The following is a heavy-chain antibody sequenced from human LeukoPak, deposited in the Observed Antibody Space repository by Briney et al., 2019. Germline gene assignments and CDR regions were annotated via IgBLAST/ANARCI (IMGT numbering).Heavy chain of an antibody. D-gene: IGHD2-2*01. Sequence: PSETLSLTCTVSGDSISTGGYYWAWIRQHRERGLEWIGYIYYSGSTHYNLSLQSRVTISVDTSKNQFSLNLNSVTAADTAVYYCARVIVVVPIGVYHYYAMDVWGQGTTVTVSS. J-gene: IGHJ6*02. V-gene: IGHV4-31*03. CDR2: IYYSGST. CDR1: GDSISTGGYY. CDR3: ARVIVVVPIGVYHYYAMDV.